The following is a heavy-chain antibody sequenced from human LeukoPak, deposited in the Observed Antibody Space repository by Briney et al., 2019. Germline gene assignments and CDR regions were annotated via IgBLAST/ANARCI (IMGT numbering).Heavy chain of an antibody. CDR2: IRSTANGYAT. J-gene: IGHJ4*02. D-gene: IGHD3-10*01. Sequence: PGGSLRLSCAASGFTYSGSALHWVRQACGKGLEGLGRIRSTANGYATAYAESVKGRFTISRDDSKNTAYLQMDSLKTEDTAVYYCTGNYYGSGSYADFDYWGQGTLVTVSS. V-gene: IGHV3-73*01. CDR1: GFTYSGSA. CDR3: TGNYYGSGSYADFDY.